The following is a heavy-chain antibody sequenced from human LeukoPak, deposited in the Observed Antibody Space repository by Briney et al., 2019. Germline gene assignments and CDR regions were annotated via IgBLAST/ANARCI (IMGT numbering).Heavy chain of an antibody. Sequence: GGSLRLSCAASGFTFSNYWMAWVRQAPAKGLEWVANIKQDGSEKYYVDSVKGRFTISRDNVKNSLFLEMNSLRAEDTAVYYCARDPRSAGRYNWFDPWGQGTLVTVSS. CDR2: IKQDGSEK. D-gene: IGHD2-15*01. CDR3: ARDPRSAGRYNWFDP. J-gene: IGHJ5*02. CDR1: GFTFSNYW. V-gene: IGHV3-7*03.